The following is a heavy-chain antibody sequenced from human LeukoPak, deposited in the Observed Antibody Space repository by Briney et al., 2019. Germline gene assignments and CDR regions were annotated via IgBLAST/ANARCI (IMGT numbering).Heavy chain of an antibody. V-gene: IGHV1-8*02. CDR2: MNPNSGNT. CDR1: GSTFSTYD. CDR3: ARGSYYYYYMAV. Sequence: ASVKVSCKASGSTFSTYDINWLRQATGQGLEWMGWMNPNSGNTGYAQKFQGRLTITKNTSTSTSYMELSGLRSDDTAVYYCARGSYYYYYMAVWGKGTTVTISS. J-gene: IGHJ6*03.